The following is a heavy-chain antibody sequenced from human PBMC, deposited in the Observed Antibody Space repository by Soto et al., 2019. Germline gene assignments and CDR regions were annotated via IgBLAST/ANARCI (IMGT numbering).Heavy chain of an antibody. CDR3: ARESGENWTYEAY. CDR1: GAAITSFS. J-gene: IGHJ4*02. V-gene: IGHV4-4*07. D-gene: IGHD1-7*01. Sequence: SETLSLTCTVSGAAITSFSWSWIRQSAGKRLEWIGRISTTGNTHYNPSLESRVSLSLDTSMNQFSLTVTSVTAADTAVYYCARESGENWTYEAYWGQGALVTVSS. CDR2: ISTTGNT.